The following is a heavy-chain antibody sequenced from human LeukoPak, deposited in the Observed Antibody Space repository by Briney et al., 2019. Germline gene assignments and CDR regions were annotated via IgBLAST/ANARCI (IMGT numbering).Heavy chain of an antibody. D-gene: IGHD2-21*02. Sequence: GGSLRLSCAASGFTFDDYAMHWVRQAPGKGLEWVSGISWNSGSIGYVDSVRGRFTISRDNAKNTVYLQMNSLRVEDTAVYYCAKMGHGVLVTATALFDYWGQGTLLTVSS. CDR3: AKMGHGVLVTATALFDY. V-gene: IGHV3-9*01. CDR2: ISWNSGSI. J-gene: IGHJ4*02. CDR1: GFTFDDYA.